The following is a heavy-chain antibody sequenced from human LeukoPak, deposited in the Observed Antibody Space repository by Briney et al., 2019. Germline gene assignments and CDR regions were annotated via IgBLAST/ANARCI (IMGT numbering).Heavy chain of an antibody. V-gene: IGHV1-2*02. CDR3: ARSAAHCSNGICFTDYDMDV. D-gene: IGHD2-8*01. CDR2: INCHCGYA. Sequence: ASVKVSCKASGYSFTEHYIYWVRQAPGQGLEWVGRINCHCGYANYLRKFEGRVTMNSDRCVSTAYLDLSSVTADDSDVYFCARSAAHCSNGICFTDYDMDVWGRGTTVTVSS. J-gene: IGHJ6*03. CDR1: GYSFTEHY.